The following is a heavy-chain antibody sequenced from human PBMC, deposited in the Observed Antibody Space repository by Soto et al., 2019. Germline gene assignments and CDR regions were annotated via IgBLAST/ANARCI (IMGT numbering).Heavy chain of an antibody. CDR3: ANIKSAGTIVDY. V-gene: IGHV3-23*01. J-gene: IGHJ4*02. CDR1: GFTFSSYA. Sequence: GGSLRLSCAASGFTFSSYAMSWVRQAPGKGLEWVSAISGSGGSTYYADSVKGRFTISRDNSKNTLYLQMNSLRAEETAVYYCANIKSAGTIVDYWGQGTLVTV. CDR2: ISGSGGST. D-gene: IGHD1-7*01.